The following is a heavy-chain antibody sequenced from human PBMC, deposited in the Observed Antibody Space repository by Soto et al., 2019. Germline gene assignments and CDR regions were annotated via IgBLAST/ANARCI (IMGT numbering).Heavy chain of an antibody. J-gene: IGHJ6*03. CDR3: ARGRIAAAGTGYYYYMDV. Sequence: QVQLQQWGAGLLKPSETLSLTCAVYGGSFSGYYWSWIRQPPGKGLEWIGEINHSGSTNYNPSLKSRVTISVNTSKNQFCLKLSSVTAADTAVYYCARGRIAAAGTGYYYYMDVWGKGTTVTVSS. V-gene: IGHV4-34*01. CDR1: GGSFSGYY. D-gene: IGHD6-13*01. CDR2: INHSGST.